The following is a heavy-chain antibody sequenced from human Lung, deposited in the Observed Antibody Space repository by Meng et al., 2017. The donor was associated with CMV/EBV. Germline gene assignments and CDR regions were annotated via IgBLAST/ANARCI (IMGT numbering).Heavy chain of an antibody. CDR2: IIPILGIA. V-gene: IGHV1-69*02. CDR3: ASLGRDYYGMDV. CDR1: GGTFSSYT. Sequence: SVKVSCKDSGGTFSSYTISWVRQAPGQGLEWMGRIIPILGIANYAQKFQGRVTITADKSTSTAYMELSSLRSEDTAVYYCASLGRDYYGMDVWGQGTTVIVSS. D-gene: IGHD1-26*01. J-gene: IGHJ6*02.